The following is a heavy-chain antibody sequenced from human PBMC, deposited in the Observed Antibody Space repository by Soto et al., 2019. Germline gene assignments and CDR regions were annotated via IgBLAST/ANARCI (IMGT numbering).Heavy chain of an antibody. CDR2: IIPIFGTA. CDR1: GGTFSSYA. V-gene: IGHV1-69*05. J-gene: IGHJ4*02. D-gene: IGHD6-19*01. CDR3: ARVVSSSSQWRTHFAY. Sequence: QVQLVQSGAEVKKPGSSVKVSCKASGGTFSSYAISWVRQAPGQGLEWMGGIIPIFGTANYAQKFQGRVTITXXEXTXXAYMELSSLRSEDTAVYYCARVVSSSSQWRTHFAYWGQGTLVTVSS.